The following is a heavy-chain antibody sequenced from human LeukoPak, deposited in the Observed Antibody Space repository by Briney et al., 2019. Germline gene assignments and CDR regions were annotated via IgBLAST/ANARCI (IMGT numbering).Heavy chain of an antibody. Sequence: SVKVSCKASGGTFSSYAISWVRQAPGQGLEWMGGIIPIFGTANYAQRFQGRVTITADESTSTAYMELSSLRSEDTAVYYCARVLVVPAAREDYYYYYYMDVWGKGTTVTASS. V-gene: IGHV1-69*01. D-gene: IGHD2-2*01. J-gene: IGHJ6*03. CDR3: ARVLVVPAAREDYYYYYYMDV. CDR1: GGTFSSYA. CDR2: IIPIFGTA.